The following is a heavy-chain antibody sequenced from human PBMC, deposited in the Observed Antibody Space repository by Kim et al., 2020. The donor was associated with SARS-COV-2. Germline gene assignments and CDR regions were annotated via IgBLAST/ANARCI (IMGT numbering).Heavy chain of an antibody. CDR2: IKSKTDGGTT. J-gene: IGHJ6*03. Sequence: RGSLRLSCAASGFTFSNAWMSWVRQAPGKGLEWVGRIKSKTDGGTTDYAAPVKGRFTISRDDSKNTLYLQMNSLKTEDTAVYYCTTTDIVATMNYYYYYMDVWGKGTTVTVSS. V-gene: IGHV3-15*01. D-gene: IGHD5-12*01. CDR1: GFTFSNAW. CDR3: TTTDIVATMNYYYYYMDV.